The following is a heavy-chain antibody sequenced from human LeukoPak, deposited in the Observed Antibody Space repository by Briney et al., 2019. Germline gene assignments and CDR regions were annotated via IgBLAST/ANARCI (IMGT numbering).Heavy chain of an antibody. D-gene: IGHD3-22*01. Sequence: GASVKVSCKASGYTFTGYYMHWVRQAPGQGLEWMGWINPSGGSTSYAQKFQGRVTMTRDTSTSTVYMELSSLRSEDTAVYYCARPSLPNYYDSSGYLDYWGQGTLVTVSS. V-gene: IGHV1-46*01. CDR3: ARPSLPNYYDSSGYLDY. J-gene: IGHJ4*02. CDR2: INPSGGST. CDR1: GYTFTGYY.